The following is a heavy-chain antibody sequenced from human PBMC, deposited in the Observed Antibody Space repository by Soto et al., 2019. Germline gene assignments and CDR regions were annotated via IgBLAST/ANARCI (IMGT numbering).Heavy chain of an antibody. D-gene: IGHD2-15*01. V-gene: IGHV3-30*18. CDR3: AKDNESPLVVVDPQGFDP. CDR2: ISYDGSNK. J-gene: IGHJ5*02. Sequence: PGGSLRLSCAASGFTFSSYGMHWVRQAPGKGLEWVAVISYDGSNKYYADSVKGRFTISRDNSKNTLYLQMNSLRAEDTAVYYCAKDNESPLVVVDPQGFDPWGQGTLVNVSS. CDR1: GFTFSSYG.